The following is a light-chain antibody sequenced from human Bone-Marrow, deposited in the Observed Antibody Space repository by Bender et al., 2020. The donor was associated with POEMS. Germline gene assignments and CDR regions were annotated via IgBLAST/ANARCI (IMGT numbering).Light chain of an antibody. V-gene: IGLV2-23*02. CDR1: SSDIGSYIL. Sequence: QSALTQPPSASGSPGQSVTITCTGTSSDIGSYILVSWYQQHPGEAPKLMIYEVNKRPSGVSDRFSASKSGNTASLTISGLRAEDEAEYHCCSYAGSNTFVIFGGGTKLSVL. CDR3: CSYAGSNTFVI. J-gene: IGLJ2*01. CDR2: EVN.